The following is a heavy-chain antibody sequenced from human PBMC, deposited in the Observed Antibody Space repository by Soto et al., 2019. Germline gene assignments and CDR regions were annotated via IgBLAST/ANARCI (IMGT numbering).Heavy chain of an antibody. V-gene: IGHV3-74*01. J-gene: IGHJ4*02. CDR2: INSDGSST. CDR3: ERGHYGDYVDY. Sequence: LRLSCAASGFTFSSYWMHWVRQAPGKGLVWVSRINSDGSSTSYADSVKGRFTISRDNAKNTLYLQMNSLRAEDTAVYYCERGHYGDYVDYWGQGTLVTVSS. D-gene: IGHD4-17*01. CDR1: GFTFSSYW.